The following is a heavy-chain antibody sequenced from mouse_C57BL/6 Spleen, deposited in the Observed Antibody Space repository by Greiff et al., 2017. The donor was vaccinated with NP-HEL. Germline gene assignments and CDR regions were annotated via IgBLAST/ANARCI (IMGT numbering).Heavy chain of an antibody. CDR2: IYPRSGNT. V-gene: IGHV1-81*01. CDR3: ARPLFAY. J-gene: IGHJ3*01. Sequence: QVQLKESGAELARPGASVKLSCKASGYTFTSYGISWVKQRTGQGLEWIGEIYPRSGNTYYNEKFKGNSTLTADKSSSKAYMELRSLTSEDSAVYFCARPLFAYWGQGTLVTVSA. CDR1: GYTFTSYG.